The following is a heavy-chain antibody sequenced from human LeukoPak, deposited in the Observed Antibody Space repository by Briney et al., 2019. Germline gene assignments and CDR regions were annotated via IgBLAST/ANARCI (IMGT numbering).Heavy chain of an antibody. V-gene: IGHV4-39*01. Sequence: PSETLPLTCTVSGGSISSSSYYWGWIRQPPGKGLEWIGGIYYSGSTYYNPSLKSRVTISVDTSKNQFSLKLSSVTAADTAVYYCAKTLRGYSRTQLDYMDVWGKGTTVTVSS. CDR2: IYYSGST. D-gene: IGHD6-13*01. CDR1: GGSISSSSYY. CDR3: AKTLRGYSRTQLDYMDV. J-gene: IGHJ6*03.